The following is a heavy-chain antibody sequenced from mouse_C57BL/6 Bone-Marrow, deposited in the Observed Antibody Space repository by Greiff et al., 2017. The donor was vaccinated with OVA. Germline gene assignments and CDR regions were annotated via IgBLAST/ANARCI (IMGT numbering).Heavy chain of an antibody. J-gene: IGHJ2*01. Sequence: VQLQESGAELVKPGASVTISCKASGYAFSSYWMNWVKQRPGKGLEWIGQIYPGDGDTNYNGKCKGKATLTADKSSSTAYRQLSSLTSEDSAVYFCARLGTTVVAYFDYWGQGTTLTVSS. D-gene: IGHD1-1*01. CDR2: IYPGDGDT. CDR1: GYAFSSYW. CDR3: ARLGTTVVAYFDY. V-gene: IGHV1-80*01.